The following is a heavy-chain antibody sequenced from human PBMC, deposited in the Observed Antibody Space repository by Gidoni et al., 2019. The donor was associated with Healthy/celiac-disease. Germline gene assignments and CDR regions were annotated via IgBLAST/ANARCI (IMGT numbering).Heavy chain of an antibody. CDR1: GGTFSSYT. D-gene: IGHD6-13*01. Sequence: QVQLVQSGAEVKKPGSSVKVSCKAAGGTFSSYTISWVRQAPGQGLEWMGRIIPILGIANYAQKFQGRVTITADNSTSTAYMELSSLRSEDTAVYYCARDVPIAAAGWFDPWGQGTLVTVSS. V-gene: IGHV1-69*08. CDR3: ARDVPIAAAGWFDP. J-gene: IGHJ5*02. CDR2: IIPILGIA.